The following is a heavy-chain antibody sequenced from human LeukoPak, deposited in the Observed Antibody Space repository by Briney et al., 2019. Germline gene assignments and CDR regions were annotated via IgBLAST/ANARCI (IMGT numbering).Heavy chain of an antibody. V-gene: IGHV3-74*01. J-gene: IGHJ6*02. CDR2: VNSDGNSS. Sequence: GGSLRLSCVASGFRFSVYWLHWVRQAPGKGLEWVSHVNSDGNSSRNADSVKGRFTISRDNAKNTLYLQMNTLRAEDMAVYYCARGVRYGMDVWGQGTTVTVSS. CDR1: GFRFSVYW. CDR3: ARGVRYGMDV. D-gene: IGHD5/OR15-5a*01.